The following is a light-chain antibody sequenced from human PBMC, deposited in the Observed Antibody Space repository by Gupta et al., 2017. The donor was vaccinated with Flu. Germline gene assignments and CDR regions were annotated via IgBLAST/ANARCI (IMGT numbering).Light chain of an antibody. CDR3: GTWDAGLRGV. Sequence: VSWYKHVPGTAPRLLIYENHKRPSGIPDRISGSKSGTSATLDISGLQTGDEADYYCGTWDAGLRGVFGGGTRLT. V-gene: IGLV1-51*01. CDR2: ENH. J-gene: IGLJ2*01.